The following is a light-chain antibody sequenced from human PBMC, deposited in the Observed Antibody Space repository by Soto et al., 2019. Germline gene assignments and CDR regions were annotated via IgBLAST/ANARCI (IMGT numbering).Light chain of an antibody. CDR2: ATS. J-gene: IGKJ1*01. CDR3: QPSYSSTWK. CDR1: QSISTF. Sequence: DIQMTQSPSSLSASVGARVTITCRPSQSISTFLNWYQQKPGTAPKLLMHATSILQSGVPSRFSGSGSGTECTLTISSLQPEDSATSYCQPSYSSTWKFGQGTKVEIK. V-gene: IGKV1-39*01.